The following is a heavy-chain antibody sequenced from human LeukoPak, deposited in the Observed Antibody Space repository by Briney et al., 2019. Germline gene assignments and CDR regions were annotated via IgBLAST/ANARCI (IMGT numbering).Heavy chain of an antibody. V-gene: IGHV3-30-3*01. D-gene: IGHD4-17*01. CDR2: ISYDGSNK. CDR3: ATDPATVTLYYFDY. J-gene: IGHJ4*02. CDR1: GFTFSSYA. Sequence: GGSLRLSCAASGFTFSSYAMHWVRQAPGKGLEWVAVISYDGSNKYYADSVKGRFTISRDNSKNTLYLQMNSLRAEDTAVYYCATDPATVTLYYFDYWAREPWSPSPQ.